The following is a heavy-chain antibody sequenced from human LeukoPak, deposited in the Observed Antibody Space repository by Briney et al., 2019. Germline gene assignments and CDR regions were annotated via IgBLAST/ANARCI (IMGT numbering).Heavy chain of an antibody. Sequence: EGSLRLSCAASGFTFSSYGMHWVRQAPGKGLEWVSAISGSGGSTYYADSVKGRFTISRDNSKNTLYLQMNSLRAEDTAVYYCAREEIAAAGTDYWGQGTLVTVSS. CDR2: ISGSGGST. D-gene: IGHD6-13*01. CDR3: AREEIAAAGTDY. J-gene: IGHJ4*02. V-gene: IGHV3-23*01. CDR1: GFTFSSYG.